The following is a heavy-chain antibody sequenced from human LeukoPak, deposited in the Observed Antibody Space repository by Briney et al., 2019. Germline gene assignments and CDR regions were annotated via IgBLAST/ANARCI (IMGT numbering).Heavy chain of an antibody. CDR3: AREGSSTSCCQIDY. J-gene: IGHJ4*02. D-gene: IGHD2-2*01. CDR2: IRYDGINK. CDR1: GFTFSTYG. Sequence: PGGSLRLSCAASGFTFSTYGMHWVRQAPGKGLEWVTFIRYDGINKYYADSVKGRFTISRDNSKNTLYLQMNSLRAEDTAVYYCAREGSSTSCCQIDYWGQGTLVTVSS. V-gene: IGHV3-30*02.